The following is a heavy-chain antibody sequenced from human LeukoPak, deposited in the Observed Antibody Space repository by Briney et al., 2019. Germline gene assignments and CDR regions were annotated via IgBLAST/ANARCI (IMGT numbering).Heavy chain of an antibody. CDR2: INHSGST. CDR3: ARGLSYYYGSGSYPMGY. D-gene: IGHD3-10*01. Sequence: PSETLSLTCAVYGGSFSGYYWSWIRQPPGKGLEWIGEINHSGSTNYNPSLKSRVTISVDTSKNQFSLKLSSVTAADTAAYYCARGLSYYYGSGSYPMGYWGQGTLVTVSS. V-gene: IGHV4-34*01. CDR1: GGSFSGYY. J-gene: IGHJ4*02.